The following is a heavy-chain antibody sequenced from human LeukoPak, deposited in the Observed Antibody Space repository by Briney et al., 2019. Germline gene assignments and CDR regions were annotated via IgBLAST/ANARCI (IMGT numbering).Heavy chain of an antibody. CDR1: GLTFSSYG. CDR3: AKSGGYCSGGSCATKYYFDY. D-gene: IGHD2-15*01. CDR2: IRYDGSNK. V-gene: IGHV3-30*02. Sequence: GGSLRLSCAASGLTFSSYGMHWVRQAPGKGLEWVAFIRYDGSNKYYADSVKGRFTISRDNSKNTLYLQMNSLRAEDTAVYYCAKSGGYCSGGSCATKYYFDYWGQGTLVTVSS. J-gene: IGHJ4*02.